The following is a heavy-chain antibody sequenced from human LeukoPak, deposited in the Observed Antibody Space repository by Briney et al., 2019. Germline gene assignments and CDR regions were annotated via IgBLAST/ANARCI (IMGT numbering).Heavy chain of an antibody. CDR3: AKEGYCSSTSCSYDAFDI. D-gene: IGHD2-2*01. Sequence: PGGSLRLSCAVSGFIFSTYGMSWVRQAPGKGLKWVSAISGGGGSTNYADSVKGRFTISRDNSKNTLYLQMNSLRAEDTAVYYCAKEGYCSSTSCSYDAFDIWGQGTMVTVSS. V-gene: IGHV3-23*01. CDR2: ISGGGGST. J-gene: IGHJ3*02. CDR1: GFIFSTYG.